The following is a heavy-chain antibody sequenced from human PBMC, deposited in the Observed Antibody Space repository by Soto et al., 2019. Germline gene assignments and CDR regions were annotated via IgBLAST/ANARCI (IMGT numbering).Heavy chain of an antibody. CDR2: ISKDSGRAT. Sequence: GGSLRLSCAASGFIFRDWFMSWIRQAPGKGLEWISYISKDSGRATRYADSVKGRFTISRDNAKNSLFLQMNNLTVEDTAVYYCAKAKDSSSWYPVYFQHWGQGTLVTVSS. CDR1: GFIFRDWF. J-gene: IGHJ1*01. V-gene: IGHV3-11*01. CDR3: AKAKDSSSWYPVYFQH. D-gene: IGHD6-13*01.